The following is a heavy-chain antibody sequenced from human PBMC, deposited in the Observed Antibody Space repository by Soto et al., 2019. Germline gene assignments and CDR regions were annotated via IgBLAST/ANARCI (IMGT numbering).Heavy chain of an antibody. CDR2: IIPIFGTA. D-gene: IGHD3-3*01. CDR3: ASGYYDFWSGYSYYYYYGMDV. Sequence: QVQLVQSGAEVKKPGSSVKVSCKASGGTFSSYAISWVRQAPGQGLEWMGGIIPIFGTANYAQKFQGRVTITADESTSTAYMELSSLRSEDTAVYYCASGYYDFWSGYSYYYYYGMDVWGQGTTVTVSS. J-gene: IGHJ6*02. V-gene: IGHV1-69*01. CDR1: GGTFSSYA.